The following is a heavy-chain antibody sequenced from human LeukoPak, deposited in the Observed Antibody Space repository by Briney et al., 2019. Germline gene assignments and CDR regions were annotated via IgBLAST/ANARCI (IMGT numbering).Heavy chain of an antibody. V-gene: IGHV4-59*01. J-gene: IGHJ6*03. CDR2: IYYSGST. D-gene: IGHD5-12*01. CDR3: ARAHSGYDIDYYYYMDV. Sequence: SETLSLTCTVSGGSISSYYWSWIRQPPGKGLEWIGYIYYSGSTNYNPSLKSRVTISVDTSKNQFSLKLSSVTAADTAVYYCARAHSGYDIDYYYYMDVWGKGTTVTISS. CDR1: GGSISSYY.